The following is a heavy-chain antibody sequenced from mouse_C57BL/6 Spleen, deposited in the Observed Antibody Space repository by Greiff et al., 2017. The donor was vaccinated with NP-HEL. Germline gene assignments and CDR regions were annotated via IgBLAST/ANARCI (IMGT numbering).Heavy chain of an antibody. V-gene: IGHV1-4*01. CDR2: INPSSGYT. CDR3: AKSGSMVTLYFDV. J-gene: IGHJ1*03. CDR1: GYTFTSYT. Sequence: VQLQQSGAELARPGASVKMSCKASGYTFTSYTMHWVNQRPGQGLEWIGYINPSSGYTKYNQKFKDKATLTADKSSSTAYMQQSSLTSEDSAVYYCAKSGSMVTLYFDVWGTGTTVTVSS. D-gene: IGHD2-2*01.